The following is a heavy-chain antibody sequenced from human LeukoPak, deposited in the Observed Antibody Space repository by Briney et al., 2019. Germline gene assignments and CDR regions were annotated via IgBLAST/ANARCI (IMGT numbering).Heavy chain of an antibody. V-gene: IGHV4-38-2*02. CDR2: IYHSGST. Sequence: PSETLSLTCTVSGYSISSGYYWGWIRQPPGKGLEWIGSIYHSGSTYYNPSLKSRVTISVDTSKNQFSLKLSSVTAADTAVYYCARGSSGYPDYYYYYMDVWGKGTTVTISS. D-gene: IGHD3-22*01. CDR1: GYSISSGYY. CDR3: ARGSSGYPDYYYYYMDV. J-gene: IGHJ6*03.